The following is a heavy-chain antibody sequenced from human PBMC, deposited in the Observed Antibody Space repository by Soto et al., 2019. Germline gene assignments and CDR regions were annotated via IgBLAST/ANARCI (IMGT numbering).Heavy chain of an antibody. CDR3: ARDLRFLEWLLSVSSYYYYGMDV. V-gene: IGHV1-3*01. CDR1: GYTFTSYA. J-gene: IGHJ6*02. Sequence: ASVKVSCKASGYTFTSYAMHWVRQAPGQRLEWMGWINAGNGNTKYSQKFQGRVTITRDTSASTVYMELSSLRSEDTAVYYCARDLRFLEWLLSVSSYYYYGMDVWGQGTTVTVSS. D-gene: IGHD3-3*01. CDR2: INAGNGNT.